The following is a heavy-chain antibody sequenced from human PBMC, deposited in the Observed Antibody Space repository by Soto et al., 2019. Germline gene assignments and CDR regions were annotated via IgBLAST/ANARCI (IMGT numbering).Heavy chain of an antibody. J-gene: IGHJ4*02. CDR3: ARGVQYCSSTSCYSLDY. D-gene: IGHD2-2*02. Sequence: ASVKISCKSSGYTFTSYAMHVVRQAPGQRLEWMGWINAGNGNTKYSQKFQGRVTITRDTSASTAYMELSSLRSEDTAMYYCARGVQYCSSTSCYSLDYWGQGTLVTVSS. CDR2: INAGNGNT. V-gene: IGHV1-3*01. CDR1: GYTFTSYA.